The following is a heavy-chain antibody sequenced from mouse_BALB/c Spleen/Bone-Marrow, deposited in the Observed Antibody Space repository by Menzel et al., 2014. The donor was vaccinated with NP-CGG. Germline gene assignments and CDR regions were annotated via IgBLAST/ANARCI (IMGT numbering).Heavy chain of an antibody. J-gene: IGHJ2*01. CDR1: GFTFXDYY. CDR2: ISNGGGST. D-gene: IGHD1-1*02. V-gene: IGHV5-12*02. CDR3: ARGGLWSSFDY. Sequence: EVKLVESGGGLVQPGGSLKLSCATSGFTFXDYYMYWVRQTPEKRLEWVAYISNGGGSTYYPDTVKGRFTISRDNAKNTLYLQMSRLKSEDTAMYYCARGGLWSSFDYWGQGTTLTVSS.